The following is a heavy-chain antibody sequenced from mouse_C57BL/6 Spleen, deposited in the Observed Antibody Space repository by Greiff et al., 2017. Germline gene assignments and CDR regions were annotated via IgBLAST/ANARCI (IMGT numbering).Heavy chain of an antibody. CDR1: GYAFSSSW. J-gene: IGHJ3*01. D-gene: IGHD2-3*01. CDR3: ASGNDGSRLAY. CDR2: IYPGDGDT. Sequence: QVQLQQSGPELVKPGASVKISCKASGYAFSSSWMNWVKQRPGKGLEWIGRIYPGDGDTNYNRKFKGKATLTADKSSSTAYMQLSGLASEDSAVDFCASGNDGSRLAYWGQGTLVTVSA. V-gene: IGHV1-82*01.